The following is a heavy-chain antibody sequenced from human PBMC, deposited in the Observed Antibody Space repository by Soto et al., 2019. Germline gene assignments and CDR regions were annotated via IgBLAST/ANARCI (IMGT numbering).Heavy chain of an antibody. CDR3: ARDRGGFYFDY. CDR1: GFTFSDYY. Sequence: QVHLVESGGGLVKPGGSRRLSCAASGFTFSDYYMSWIRQAPGKGLEWLSYIGSSGSIKYYADSVKGRFTISRDNAKNSLYPQMHSLRTGAAAVYYCARDRGGFYFDYWGQGTLVAVYS. V-gene: IGHV3-11*01. J-gene: IGHJ4*02. CDR2: IGSSGSIK.